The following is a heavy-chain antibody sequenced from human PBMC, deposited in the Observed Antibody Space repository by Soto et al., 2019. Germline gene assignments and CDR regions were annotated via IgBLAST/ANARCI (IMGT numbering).Heavy chain of an antibody. V-gene: IGHV4-31*03. D-gene: IGHD6-13*01. CDR2: IYYSGST. CDR1: GGYISSGGYY. J-gene: IGHJ5*02. Sequence: SETLCLTCTVSGGYISSGGYYWSWIRQHPGKGLEWIGYIYYSGSTYYNPSLKSRVTISVDTSKNQFSLKLSSVTAADTAVYYCARDRGIAAPRNNWFDPWGQGTLVTVSS. CDR3: ARDRGIAAPRNNWFDP.